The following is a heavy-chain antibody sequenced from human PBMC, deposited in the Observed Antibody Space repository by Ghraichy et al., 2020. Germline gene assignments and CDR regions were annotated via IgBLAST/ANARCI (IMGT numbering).Heavy chain of an antibody. V-gene: IGHV3-23*01. CDR2: VGVNGVTT. J-gene: IGHJ6*02. Sequence: GGSLRLSCAASGFTYSSYAVSWVRQAPGKGLEWVSVVGVNGVTTYYADSLRGRFSTSRDNSKNTLYLQMNSLRAEDTAVYYCAKGIATRPHDYYAMDVWGQGTTGTVAS. CDR3: AKGIATRPHDYYAMDV. CDR1: GFTYSSYA. D-gene: IGHD6-6*01.